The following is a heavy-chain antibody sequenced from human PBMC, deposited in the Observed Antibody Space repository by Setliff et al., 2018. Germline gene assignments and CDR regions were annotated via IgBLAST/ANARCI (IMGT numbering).Heavy chain of an antibody. CDR2: ISDDGSDT. CDR3: AKDLSNFGDYGDY. Sequence: AMHWVRQAPGKGLEWVAFISDDGSDTYFADSVNGRFTISRDNSKNTLYLEMNSLRPEDTAVYYCAKDLSNFGDYGDYWGQGTLVTVSS. J-gene: IGHJ4*02. D-gene: IGHD4-17*01. CDR1: A. V-gene: IGHV3-30*01.